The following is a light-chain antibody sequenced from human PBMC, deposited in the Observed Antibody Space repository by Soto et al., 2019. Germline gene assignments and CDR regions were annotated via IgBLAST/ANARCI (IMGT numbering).Light chain of an antibody. Sequence: EVVLTQSPGTLSLSPGERATLSCRASPSVVSTYLGWYQQRPGQAPRLLISGASSRAPGIPDRFSGSGSGADFTLTISRLEPEDFAVYYWQHYGSPPPTFGQGTKVDIK. J-gene: IGKJ1*01. CDR1: PSVVSTY. CDR2: GAS. V-gene: IGKV3-20*01. CDR3: QHYGSPPPT.